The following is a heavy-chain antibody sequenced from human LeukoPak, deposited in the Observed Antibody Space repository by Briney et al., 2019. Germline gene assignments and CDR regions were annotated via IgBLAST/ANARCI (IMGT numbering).Heavy chain of an antibody. V-gene: IGHV1-24*01. D-gene: IGHD4-23*01. Sequence: TSVKVSCKVSGYTLTELSMHWVRQAPGKGLEWMGGFDPEDGETIYAQKFQGRVTITAGESTSTAYMELSSLRSEDKAVYYCARNYGGKRPHYFDYWGQGTLVTVSS. CDR2: FDPEDGET. CDR1: GYTLTELS. J-gene: IGHJ4*02. CDR3: ARNYGGKRPHYFDY.